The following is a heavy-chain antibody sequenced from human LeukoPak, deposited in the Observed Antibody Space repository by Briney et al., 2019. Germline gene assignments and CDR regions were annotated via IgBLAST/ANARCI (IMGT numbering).Heavy chain of an antibody. J-gene: IGHJ4*02. CDR3: ARERYDFWSFDY. CDR2: IYTTGTT. V-gene: IGHV4-4*09. Sequence: SETLSLTCTVSGGSTSGHYWTWIRQPPGKGLEWIGYIYTTGTTSYNPSLKSRVTISLDTSKNQFSLQLSSVTAADTAVYYCARERYDFWSFDYWGQGTLVTFSS. CDR1: GGSTSGHY. D-gene: IGHD3-3*01.